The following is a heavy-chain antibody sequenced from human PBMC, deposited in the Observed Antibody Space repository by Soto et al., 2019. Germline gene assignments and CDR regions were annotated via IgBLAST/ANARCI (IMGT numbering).Heavy chain of an antibody. Sequence: QVQLQQWGAGLLKPSETLSLTCAVYGGSFSGYYWSWIRQPPGKGLEWIGEINHSGSTNYNPSLKSRVTISVDTSKNQFSLKLSSVTAADTAVYYCARAPVGGFDYWGQGTLVTVSS. CDR1: GGSFSGYY. D-gene: IGHD3-16*01. J-gene: IGHJ4*02. CDR3: ARAPVGGFDY. V-gene: IGHV4-34*01. CDR2: INHSGST.